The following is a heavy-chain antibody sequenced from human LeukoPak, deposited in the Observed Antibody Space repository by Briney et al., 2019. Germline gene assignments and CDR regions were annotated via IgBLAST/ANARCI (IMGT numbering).Heavy chain of an antibody. Sequence: PGRSLRLSCAASGFTFSSYAMHWVRQAPGKGLEWVAVISYDESNKYYADSVKGRFTISRDNSKNTLYLQMNSLRAEDTAVYYCARAHDVLRYFDWFGYYGMDVWGQGTTVTVSS. CDR3: ARAHDVLRYFDWFGYYGMDV. CDR1: GFTFSSYA. CDR2: ISYDESNK. V-gene: IGHV3-30-3*01. D-gene: IGHD3-9*01. J-gene: IGHJ6*02.